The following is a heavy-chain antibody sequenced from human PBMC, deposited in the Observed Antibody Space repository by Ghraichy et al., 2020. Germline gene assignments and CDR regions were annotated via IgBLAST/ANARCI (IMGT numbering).Heavy chain of an antibody. CDR2: IYYSGST. CDR3: ARDHISLLWFGELSSGWFDP. J-gene: IGHJ5*02. Sequence: SQTLSLTCTVSGGSISSGGYYWSWIRQHPGKGLEWIGYIYYSGSTYYNPSLKSRVTISVDTSKNQFSLKLSSVTAADTAVYYCARDHISLLWFGELSSGWFDPCGQGTLVTVSS. CDR1: GGSISSGGYY. V-gene: IGHV4-31*03. D-gene: IGHD3-10*01.